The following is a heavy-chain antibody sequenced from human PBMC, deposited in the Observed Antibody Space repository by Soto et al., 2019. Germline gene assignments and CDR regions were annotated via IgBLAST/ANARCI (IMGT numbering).Heavy chain of an antibody. Sequence: QLQLQESGPGLVKPSETLSLTCTVSGGSISSSSYYWGWIRQPPGKGLEWIGGIYYSGSTYYNPSLKSRVTISVDTSKNQFSLKLSSVTAADTAVYYCARHATSSGWQVLDYWGQGTLVTVSS. D-gene: IGHD6-19*01. CDR3: ARHATSSGWQVLDY. J-gene: IGHJ4*02. CDR1: GGSISSSSYY. V-gene: IGHV4-39*01. CDR2: IYYSGST.